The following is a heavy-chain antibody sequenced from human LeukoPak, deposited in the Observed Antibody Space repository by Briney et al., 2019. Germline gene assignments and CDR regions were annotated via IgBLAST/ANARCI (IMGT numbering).Heavy chain of an antibody. CDR2: MNPNSGNT. D-gene: IGHD3-16*01. J-gene: IGHJ6*03. CDR3: ARAGGGRAYYYYYYMDV. V-gene: IGHV1-8*03. Sequence: ASVKVSCKASGYTFTSYDINWVRQATGQGLEWMGWMNPNSGNTGYAQKFQGRVTITRNTSISTAYMELSSLRSEDTAVYYCARAGGGRAYYYYYYMDVWGKGTTVTVSS. CDR1: GYTFTSYD.